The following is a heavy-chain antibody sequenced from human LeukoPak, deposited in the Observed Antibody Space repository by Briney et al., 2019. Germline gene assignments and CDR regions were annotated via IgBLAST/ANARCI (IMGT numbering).Heavy chain of an antibody. V-gene: IGHV4-59*01. D-gene: IGHD1-26*01. J-gene: IGHJ4*02. CDR2: IYYSGST. CDR1: GGSITNYY. Sequence: SETLSLTCTVSGGSITNYYWSWIRQPPGKGLEWIGYIYYSGSTNYNLSLKGRVTMSVDTSKNQFSLRLNSVTAADTAIYYCAENSGSSWVDHWGQGTLVTVSS. CDR3: AENSGSSWVDH.